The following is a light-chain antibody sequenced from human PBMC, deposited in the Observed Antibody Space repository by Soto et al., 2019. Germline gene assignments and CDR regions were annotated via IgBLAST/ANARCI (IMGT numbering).Light chain of an antibody. V-gene: IGKV1-33*01. Sequence: DIQVTQSPSSVSASVGDRVTITCRASQGIGDRLAWYQHKPGKAPQLLIYDTSNLETGVPSRFGGSASGTNFSFIITGLQPEDVATYYCQQYENLPYTFGQGTKLEI. CDR3: QQYENLPYT. J-gene: IGKJ2*01. CDR2: DTS. CDR1: QGIGDR.